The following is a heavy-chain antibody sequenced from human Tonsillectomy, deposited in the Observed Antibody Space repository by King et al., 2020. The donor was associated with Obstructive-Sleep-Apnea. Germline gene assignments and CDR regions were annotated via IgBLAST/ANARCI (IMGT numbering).Heavy chain of an antibody. CDR1: GFTFSSYA. V-gene: IGHV3-23*04. D-gene: IGHD3-9*01. J-gene: IGHJ4*02. Sequence: VQLVESGGGLEQPGGSLRLSCAASGFTFSSYAMSWVRQVPGKGLEWVSAISGSGGSTNYADSVKGRFTISRDNYKNTLYLQMNSLRAEDTAVYYCAKMSPHILTGYSHWGQGTLVTVSS. CDR3: AKMSPHILTGYSH. CDR2: ISGSGGST.